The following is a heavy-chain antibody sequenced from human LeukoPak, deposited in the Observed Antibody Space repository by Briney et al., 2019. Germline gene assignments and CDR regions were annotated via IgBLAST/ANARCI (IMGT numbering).Heavy chain of an antibody. CDR3: ARGVYGSGTYYLDS. J-gene: IGHJ4*02. V-gene: IGHV3-72*01. CDR2: ARDKANSYST. CDR1: GFTFSDHY. Sequence: GGSLRLSCAASGFTFSDHYMDWVRQAPGKGLEWVGRARDKANSYSTLYGASVKGRFTISGDDSKESLYLQINSLKTEDTAVYYCARGVYGSGTYYLDSWGQGTRVTVSS. D-gene: IGHD3-10*01.